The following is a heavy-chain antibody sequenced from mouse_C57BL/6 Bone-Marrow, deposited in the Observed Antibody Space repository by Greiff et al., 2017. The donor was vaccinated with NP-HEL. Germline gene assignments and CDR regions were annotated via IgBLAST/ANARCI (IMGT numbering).Heavy chain of an antibody. CDR3: ARERIYYYGSRRYFDY. D-gene: IGHD1-1*01. Sequence: QVQLQQSGAELVRPGASVKVSCKASGYAFTSYLIEWVKQRPGQGLEWIGVIHPCSGGTNYNEKFKGKATLTADKSSSTAYMQLSSLTSEDSAVYYCARERIYYYGSRRYFDYWGQGTTLTVSS. CDR1: GYAFTSYL. J-gene: IGHJ2*01. V-gene: IGHV1-54*01. CDR2: IHPCSGGT.